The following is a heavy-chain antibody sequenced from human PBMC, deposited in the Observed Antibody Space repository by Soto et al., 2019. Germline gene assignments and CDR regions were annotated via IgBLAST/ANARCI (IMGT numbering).Heavy chain of an antibody. CDR1: GGPISSYY. Sequence: SQTLPLTCTVSGGPISSYYWSWIRQPPGKGLEWIGYIYYSGSTNYNPSLKSRVTISVDTSKNQFSLKLSSVTAADTAVYYCARRQKYSSGWYVSVWDYWGQGTLVTVSS. J-gene: IGHJ4*02. CDR3: ARRQKYSSGWYVSVWDY. V-gene: IGHV4-59*08. CDR2: IYYSGST. D-gene: IGHD6-19*01.